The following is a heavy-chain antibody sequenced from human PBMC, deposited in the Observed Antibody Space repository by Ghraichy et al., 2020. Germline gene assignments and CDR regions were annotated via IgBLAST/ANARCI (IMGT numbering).Heavy chain of an antibody. CDR1: GGSFSGYY. CDR3: ARGLGIVGATKLPNMYYFDY. CDR2: INHSGST. Sequence: SETLSLTCAVYGGSFSGYYWSWIRQPPGKGLEWIGEINHSGSTNYNPSLKSRVTISVDTSKNQFSLKLSSVTAADTAVYYCARGLGIVGATKLPNMYYFDYWGQGTLVTVSS. J-gene: IGHJ4*02. D-gene: IGHD1-26*01. V-gene: IGHV4-34*01.